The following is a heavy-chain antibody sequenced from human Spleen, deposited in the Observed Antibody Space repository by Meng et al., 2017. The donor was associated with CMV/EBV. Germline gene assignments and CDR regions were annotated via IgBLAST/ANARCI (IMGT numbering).Heavy chain of an antibody. V-gene: IGHV3-23*01. D-gene: IGHD4-23*01. CDR1: GFTFSSYA. J-gene: IGHJ4*02. CDR3: AREGRPAVRADFDC. Sequence: GESLKISCAASGFTFSSYAMSWVRQAPGKGLQWVSAISGSGGSTYYADSVKGRFTISRDNSKNTLYLQMNSLRAEDTAVYYCAREGRPAVRADFDCWGQGSLVTVSS. CDR2: ISGSGGST.